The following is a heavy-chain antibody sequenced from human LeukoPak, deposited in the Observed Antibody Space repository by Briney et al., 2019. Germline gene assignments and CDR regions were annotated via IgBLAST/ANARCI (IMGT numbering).Heavy chain of an antibody. Sequence: SETLSLTCSVSGDSIRTYYWSWIRQPPGKGLEWIGYIIDTGSTNYKPSLKTRLTMSVDVSKNQISLKLSSVTAADTAVYYCARSSLTGGWFDPWGQGTLVTVSS. D-gene: IGHD7-27*01. CDR3: ARSSLTGGWFDP. J-gene: IGHJ5*02. CDR1: GDSIRTYY. V-gene: IGHV4-59*01. CDR2: IIDTGST.